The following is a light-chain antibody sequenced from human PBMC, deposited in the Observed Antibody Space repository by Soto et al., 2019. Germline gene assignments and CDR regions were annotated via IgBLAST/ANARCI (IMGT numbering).Light chain of an antibody. CDR3: QQSYSTPDT. CDR2: AAS. V-gene: IGKV1-39*01. CDR1: QSISSY. Sequence: DIQMTQSPSSLSASVGDRVTITCRASQSISSYLNWYQQKPGKAPKLLIYAASSLQSGVPSRFSGSGSGTDFPLTISSLQPEDFATYYCQQSYSTPDTFGQGTRLEIK. J-gene: IGKJ5*01.